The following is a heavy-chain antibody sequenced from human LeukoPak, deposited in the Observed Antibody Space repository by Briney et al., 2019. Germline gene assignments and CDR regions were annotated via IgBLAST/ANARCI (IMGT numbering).Heavy chain of an antibody. CDR2: IYYSKST. V-gene: IGHV4-39*01. J-gene: IGHJ4*02. D-gene: IGHD5-18*01. Sequence: PSETLSLTCTVSGGSISSSNAYWGWIRQPPGKGLEWIGSIYYSKSTYYNPSLESRVTISADTSKNQFSLTLGSVSATDTAVYYCASPRGFSYGYFDNWGQGTLVTVSS. CDR1: GGSISSSNAY. CDR3: ASPRGFSYGYFDN.